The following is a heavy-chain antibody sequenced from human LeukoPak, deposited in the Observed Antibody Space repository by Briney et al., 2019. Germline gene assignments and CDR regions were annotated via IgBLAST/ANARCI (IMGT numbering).Heavy chain of an antibody. D-gene: IGHD3-9*01. V-gene: IGHV1-18*01. CDR2: ISAYNGNT. CDR1: GYTFTSYG. Sequence: ASVKVSCKASGYTFTSYGISWVRQAPGQGLEWMGWISAYNGNTNYAQKLQGRVTMTTDTSTSTAYMELRSLRSDDTAVYYCASIAYDILTGYYGQIDYWGQGTLVTVSS. CDR3: ASIAYDILTGYYGQIDY. J-gene: IGHJ4*02.